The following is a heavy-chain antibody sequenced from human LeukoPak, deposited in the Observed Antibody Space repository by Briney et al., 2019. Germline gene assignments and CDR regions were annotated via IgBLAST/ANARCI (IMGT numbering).Heavy chain of an antibody. Sequence: GGSLRLSCAASGFTFSSYGMHWVRQAPGKGLEWVTLIWYDGSNKYYAESVKGRFTISRNNSENTLYLQMNSLRAEDTAVYYCARDKGYSYRHAFDYWGQGTLVTVSS. CDR2: IWYDGSNK. CDR1: GFTFSSYG. J-gene: IGHJ4*02. V-gene: IGHV3-33*01. D-gene: IGHD5-18*01. CDR3: ARDKGYSYRHAFDY.